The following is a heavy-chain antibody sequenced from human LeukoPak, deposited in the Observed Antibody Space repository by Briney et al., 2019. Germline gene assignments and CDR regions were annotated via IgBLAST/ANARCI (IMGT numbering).Heavy chain of an antibody. CDR2: IIPIFGTA. Sequence: SVKVSCKASGGTFSSYAISWVRQAPGQGLEWMGGIIPIFGTANYAQKFQGRVTITADESTSTAYMELSSLRSEDTAVYYCARVGFWSGYAYYFDYWGQGTLVTVSS. CDR3: ARVGFWSGYAYYFDY. D-gene: IGHD3-3*01. CDR1: GGTFSSYA. V-gene: IGHV1-69*13. J-gene: IGHJ4*02.